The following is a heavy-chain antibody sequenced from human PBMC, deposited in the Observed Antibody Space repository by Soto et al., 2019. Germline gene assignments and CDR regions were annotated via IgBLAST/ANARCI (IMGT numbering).Heavy chain of an antibody. CDR2: IKQDGSEE. CDR3: ARFKRRYNGDY. V-gene: IGHV3-7*01. Sequence: EVQLVESGGGLVQPGGSLRLSCAASGFTFSSYWMSWVRQAPGKGLEWVANIKQDGSEEYYVDSVKGRFTISRDNAENSLYLQMNSLRAEDTAVYYCARFKRRYNGDYWGQGTLVTVSS. J-gene: IGHJ4*02. CDR1: GFTFSSYW. D-gene: IGHD1-1*01.